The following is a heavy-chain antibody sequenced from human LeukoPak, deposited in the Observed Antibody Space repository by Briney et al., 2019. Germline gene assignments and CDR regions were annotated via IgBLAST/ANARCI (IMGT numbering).Heavy chain of an antibody. D-gene: IGHD6-13*01. Sequence: ASVKVSCKASGGTFSSYAISWVRQAPGQGLEWMGWINPNSGGTNYAQKFQGRVTMTRDTSISTAYMELSRLRSDDTAVYYCARPHIAADSSNLWGQGTLVTVSS. CDR3: ARPHIAADSSNL. V-gene: IGHV1-2*02. J-gene: IGHJ4*02. CDR2: INPNSGGT. CDR1: GGTFSSYA.